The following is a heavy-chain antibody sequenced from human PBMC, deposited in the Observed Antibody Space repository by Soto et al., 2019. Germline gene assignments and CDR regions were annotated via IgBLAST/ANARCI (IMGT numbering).Heavy chain of an antibody. CDR2: ISYDGSNK. V-gene: IGHV3-30-3*01. D-gene: IGHD2-21*02. Sequence: VQLVESGGGVVQPGRSLRLSCAASGFTFSSYAMHWVRQAPGKGLEWVAVISYDGSNKYYADSVKGRFTISRDNSKNTLYLQMNSLRAEDTAVYYCAREDDFAPGGMDVWGQGTTVTVSS. CDR1: GFTFSSYA. CDR3: AREDDFAPGGMDV. J-gene: IGHJ6*02.